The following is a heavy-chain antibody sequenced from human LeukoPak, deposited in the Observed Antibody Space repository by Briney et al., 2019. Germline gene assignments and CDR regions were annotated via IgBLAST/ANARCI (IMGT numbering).Heavy chain of an antibody. CDR3: ARDHAYGDHGWFDP. J-gene: IGHJ5*02. V-gene: IGHV3-66*02. D-gene: IGHD4-17*01. CDR1: GFTVSSNY. Sequence: GGSLRLSCAASGFTVSSNYMSWVRQAPGKGLEWVSVIYSGGSTYYADSVKGRFTISRDNSKNTLYLQMNSLRAEDTAVYYCARDHAYGDHGWFDPWGQGTLVTVSS. CDR2: IYSGGST.